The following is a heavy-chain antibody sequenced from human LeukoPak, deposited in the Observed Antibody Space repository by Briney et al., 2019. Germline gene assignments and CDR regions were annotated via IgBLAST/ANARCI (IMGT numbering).Heavy chain of an antibody. CDR3: ASIDYYGSGSYADY. V-gene: IGHV4-4*07. D-gene: IGHD3-10*01. J-gene: IGHJ4*02. CDR1: GGSISSYY. Sequence: SETLSLTCTVSGGSISSYYLSWIRQPAGKGLEWIGRIYTSGSTNYNPSLKSRVTMSVDTSKNQFSLKLSSVTAADTAVYYCASIDYYGSGSYADYWGQGTLVTVSS. CDR2: IYTSGST.